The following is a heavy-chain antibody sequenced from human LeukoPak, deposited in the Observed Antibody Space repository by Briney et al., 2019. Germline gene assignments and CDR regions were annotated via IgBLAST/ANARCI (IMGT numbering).Heavy chain of an antibody. CDR2: ISYDRSNK. Sequence: GGSLRLSCAASGFIFSTYDMHWVRQAPGKGLEWVAVISYDRSNKYYADSMKGRFTISRDNSKNTLYLQMNSLRAEDTAVYYCAKSYYDFWSGYYQTFDYWGQGTLVTVSS. J-gene: IGHJ4*02. V-gene: IGHV3-30*18. CDR3: AKSYYDFWSGYYQTFDY. CDR1: GFIFSTYD. D-gene: IGHD3-3*01.